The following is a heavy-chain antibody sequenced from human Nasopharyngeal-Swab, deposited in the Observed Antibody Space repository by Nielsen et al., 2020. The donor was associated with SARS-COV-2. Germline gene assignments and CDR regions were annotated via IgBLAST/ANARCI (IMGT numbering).Heavy chain of an antibody. V-gene: IGHV4-38-2*01. CDR3: ARVFGVVNPYYYYYYMDV. D-gene: IGHD3-3*01. J-gene: IGHJ6*03. CDR2: IYHSGST. CDR1: GYSISSGYY. Sequence: SETLSLTCAVSGYSISSGYYWGWIRQPPGKGLERIGSIYHSGSTYYNPSLKSRVTISVDTSKNQFSLKLSSVTAADTAVYYCARVFGVVNPYYYYYYMDVWGKGTTVTVSS.